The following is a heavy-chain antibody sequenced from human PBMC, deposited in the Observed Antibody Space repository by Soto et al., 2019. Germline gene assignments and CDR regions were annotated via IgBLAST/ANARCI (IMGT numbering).Heavy chain of an antibody. CDR2: INAGNGNT. J-gene: IGHJ5*02. CDR3: ARGVAGPLHWFDL. D-gene: IGHD6-19*01. CDR1: GYTFTSYA. Sequence: GASVKVSCKAPGYTFTSYAMHWVRQAPGQRLEWMGWINAGNGNTKYSQKFQGRVTITRDTSASTAYMELSSLRSEDTAVYYCARGVAGPLHWFDLWGQGTRVTVSS. V-gene: IGHV1-3*01.